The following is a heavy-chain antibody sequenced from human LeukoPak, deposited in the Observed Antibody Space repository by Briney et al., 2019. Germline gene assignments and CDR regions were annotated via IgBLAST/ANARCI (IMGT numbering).Heavy chain of an antibody. CDR1: GYTLTELS. CDR3: ATDLYYYDSSGFVH. CDR2: FDPEDGET. J-gene: IGHJ4*02. Sequence: ASVKVSCKVSGYTLTELSMHWVRQAPGKGLEWMGGFDPEDGETIYAQKFRGRVTMTEDTSTDTAYMELSSLRSEDTAVYYCATDLYYYDSSGFVHWGQGTLVTVSS. D-gene: IGHD3-22*01. V-gene: IGHV1-24*01.